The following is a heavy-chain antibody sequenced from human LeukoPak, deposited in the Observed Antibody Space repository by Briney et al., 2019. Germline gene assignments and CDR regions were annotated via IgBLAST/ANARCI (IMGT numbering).Heavy chain of an antibody. D-gene: IGHD3-22*01. J-gene: IGHJ3*02. V-gene: IGHV3-23*01. CDR3: ARAGVNYDSSGYFPDDAFDI. Sequence: GGSLRLSCAASGFTFSSYAMNWVRQAPGKGLEWVSAISGSGGSTYYADSVKGRFTISRDNSKNSLYLQMHSLRAEDTSVYYCARAGVNYDSSGYFPDDAFDIWGQGTMVTVSS. CDR2: ISGSGGST. CDR1: GFTFSSYA.